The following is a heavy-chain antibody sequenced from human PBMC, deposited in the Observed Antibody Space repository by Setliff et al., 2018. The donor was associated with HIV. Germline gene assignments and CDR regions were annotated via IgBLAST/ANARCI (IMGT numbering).Heavy chain of an antibody. CDR1: GGSFSGYY. Sequence: SETLSLTCAVYGGSFSGYYWSWIRQPPGKGLEWIGEINHSGSTNYNPSPKSRVTISVDTSKNQFSLNLRSVTAADTAVYFCARLIHTGLLYFDFWGLGTLVTVSS. J-gene: IGHJ4*02. CDR3: ARLIHTGLLYFDF. V-gene: IGHV4-34*01. CDR2: INHSGST. D-gene: IGHD2-8*02.